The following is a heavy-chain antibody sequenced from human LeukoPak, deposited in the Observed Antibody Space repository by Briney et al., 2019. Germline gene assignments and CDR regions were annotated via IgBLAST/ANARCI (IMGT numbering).Heavy chain of an antibody. CDR2: INPNSGGT. CDR1: GYTFTGYY. D-gene: IGHD1-26*01. CDR3: ARVGSYSPSLFDY. Sequence: VASVKVSFKASGYTFTGYYMHWVRQAPGQGLEWMGWINPNSGGTNYAQKFQGRVTMTRDTSISTAYMELSRLRSDDTAVYYCARVGSYSPSLFDYWGQGTLVTVSS. J-gene: IGHJ4*02. V-gene: IGHV1-2*02.